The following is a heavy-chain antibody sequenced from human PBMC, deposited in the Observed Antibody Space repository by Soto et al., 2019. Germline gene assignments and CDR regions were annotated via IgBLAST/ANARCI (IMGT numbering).Heavy chain of an antibody. CDR3: AKGLRSYYAMDV. J-gene: IGHJ6*02. CDR2: TYYRSKWYN. CDR1: GDSVSSNSAA. V-gene: IGHV6-1*01. D-gene: IGHD3-22*01. Sequence: VQLQQSGPGLVKPSQTLSLTCAISGDSVSSNSAAWNWIRQSPSRGLEWLGRTYYRSKWYNDYAVSLKSRXXVXPXXSNNQFSLQLNSVPPEDTAGYSCAKGLRSYYAMDVWGQGTTVTVSS.